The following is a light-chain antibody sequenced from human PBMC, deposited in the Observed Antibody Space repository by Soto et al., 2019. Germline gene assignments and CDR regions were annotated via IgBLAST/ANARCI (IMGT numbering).Light chain of an antibody. CDR2: DNN. J-gene: IGLJ2*01. Sequence: QSVLTQPPSVSAAPGQKVTISCSGSSSNIGNNYVSWYQQLPGTAPKLLIYDNNRRPSGIPDRFSGSNSGTSATLGITGLQTGDEADYYCGTWDSSLSAGLFGGGTKVTVL. CDR3: GTWDSSLSAGL. CDR1: SSNIGNNY. V-gene: IGLV1-51*01.